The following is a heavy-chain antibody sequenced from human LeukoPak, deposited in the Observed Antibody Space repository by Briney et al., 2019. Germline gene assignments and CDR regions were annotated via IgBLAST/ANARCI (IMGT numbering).Heavy chain of an antibody. CDR3: ARVGATVDGWFDP. V-gene: IGHV1-69*05. D-gene: IGHD1-26*01. Sequence: SVKVSCKASGYTFTSYGISWVRQAPGQGLEWMGGIIPIFGTANYAQKFQGRVTITTDESTSTAYMELSSLRSEDTAVYYCARVGATVDGWFDPWGQGTLVTVSS. J-gene: IGHJ5*02. CDR2: IIPIFGTA. CDR1: GYTFTSYG.